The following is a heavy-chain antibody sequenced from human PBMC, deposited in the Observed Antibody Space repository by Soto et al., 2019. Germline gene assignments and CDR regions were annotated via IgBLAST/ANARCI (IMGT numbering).Heavy chain of an antibody. J-gene: IGHJ5*02. CDR3: AKDRSYGNKRSYNWFDP. CDR1: GFTFISYA. V-gene: IGHV3-23*01. CDR2: ISGSGGST. D-gene: IGHD5-18*01. Sequence: VGSLRLSCAASGFTFISYAMSWVRQAPGKGLEWVSAISGSGGSTYYADSVKGRFTISRDNSKNTLYLQMNSLRAEDTAVYYCAKDRSYGNKRSYNWFDPWGQGTLVTGSS.